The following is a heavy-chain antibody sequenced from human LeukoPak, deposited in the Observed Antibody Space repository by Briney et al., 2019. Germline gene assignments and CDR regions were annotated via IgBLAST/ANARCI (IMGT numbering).Heavy chain of an antibody. Sequence: ASVKVSCKASGYTFTNYGIGWVRQAPGQGLEWMGWISPYNGNTDYAQKLQGRVTMTTGTSTTTAYMELRSLRSDDTAVYYCARGDGGGVYWGQGTLVTVSS. D-gene: IGHD3-16*01. V-gene: IGHV1-18*01. CDR1: GYTFTNYG. J-gene: IGHJ4*02. CDR2: ISPYNGNT. CDR3: ARGDGGGVY.